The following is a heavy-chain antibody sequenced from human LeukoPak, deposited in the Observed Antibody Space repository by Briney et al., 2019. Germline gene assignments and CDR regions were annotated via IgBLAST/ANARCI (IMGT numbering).Heavy chain of an antibody. V-gene: IGHV4-4*07. CDR1: GGSISTYY. J-gene: IGHJ3*02. CDR2: IQPSGGT. CDR3: ARAMGGSGSYFSGSYAFDI. D-gene: IGHD1-26*01. Sequence: SETLSLTCTVSGGSISTYYWNWIRQPAGKGLEWIGRIQPSGGTNYNPSLKSRITVSVDTSKNQFSLKLSSVTAADTAVYYCARAMGGSGSYFSGSYAFDIWGQGTMVTVSS.